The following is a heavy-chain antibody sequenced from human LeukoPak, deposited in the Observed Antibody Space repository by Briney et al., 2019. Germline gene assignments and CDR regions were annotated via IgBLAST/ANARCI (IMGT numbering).Heavy chain of an antibody. V-gene: IGHV3-15*01. CDR3: VTERSGAFDL. CDR1: GFTFSSYA. Sequence: GGSLRLSCAASGFTFSSYAMSWVRQAPGKGLEWVGLFKSKTDGGTTVYAAPVKGRFTISRDDSINTLYLQMNSLRTEDTAVYYCVTERSGAFDLWGQGTMVTVSS. CDR2: FKSKTDGGTT. D-gene: IGHD3-10*01. J-gene: IGHJ3*01.